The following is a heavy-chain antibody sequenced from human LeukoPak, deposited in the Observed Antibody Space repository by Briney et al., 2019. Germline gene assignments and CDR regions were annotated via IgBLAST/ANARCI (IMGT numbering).Heavy chain of an antibody. J-gene: IGHJ3*02. Sequence: GASVKVSCKASGYTFTGYYMHWVRQAPGQGLEWMGWINPNSGGTNYAQKFQGRVTMTRDTSISTAYMELSRLRSDDTAVYYCARNTYSSGWSPDYYDAFGIWGQGTMVTVSS. CDR2: INPNSGGT. CDR1: GYTFTGYY. D-gene: IGHD6-19*01. V-gene: IGHV1-2*02. CDR3: ARNTYSSGWSPDYYDAFGI.